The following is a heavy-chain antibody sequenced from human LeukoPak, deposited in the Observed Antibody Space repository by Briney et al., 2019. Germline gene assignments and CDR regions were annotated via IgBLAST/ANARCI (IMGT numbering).Heavy chain of an antibody. D-gene: IGHD3-10*01. Sequence: PSQTLSLTCTVSGGSISSGDYYWSWIRQPPRKGLEWIGYIYYSGSTYYNPSLKSRVTISVDTSKNQFSLKLSSVTAADTAVYYCARADMVRGVITWFDPWGQGTLVTVSS. V-gene: IGHV4-30-4*08. J-gene: IGHJ5*02. CDR1: GGSISSGDYY. CDR2: IYYSGST. CDR3: ARADMVRGVITWFDP.